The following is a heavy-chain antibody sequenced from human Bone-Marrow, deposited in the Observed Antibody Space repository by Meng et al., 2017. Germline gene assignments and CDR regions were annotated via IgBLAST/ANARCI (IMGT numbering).Heavy chain of an antibody. V-gene: IGHV3-11*01. J-gene: IGHJ4*02. CDR2: ISSSGSTI. D-gene: IGHD5-18*01. CDR3: AREPGYGEEGFDY. CDR1: GFTFSDYY. Sequence: QVQRGEVGGVLVKPGGSRRLSCAASGFTFSDYYMSWIRQAPGKGLEWVSYISSSGSTIYYADSVKGRFTISRDNAKNSLYLQMNSLRAEDTAVYYCAREPGYGEEGFDYWGQGTLVTVSS.